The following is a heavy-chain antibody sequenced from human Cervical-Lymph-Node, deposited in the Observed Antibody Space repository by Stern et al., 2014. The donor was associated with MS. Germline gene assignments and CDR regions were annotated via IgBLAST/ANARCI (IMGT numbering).Heavy chain of an antibody. J-gene: IGHJ5*02. V-gene: IGHV1-69*09. CDR2: IIPILGLP. D-gene: IGHD2-15*01. CDR1: GGTFSSSYA. Sequence: VQLVESGAEVKKPGSSVNVSCKASGGTFSSSYAITWMRQAPGQGLEWMGRIIPILGLPYYAQKFQGRLTITADTSTSTVYMGLSSLTSEDMAVYYCARGVVSNRAAATLHNLFDPWGQGTLVTVSS. CDR3: ARGVVSNRAAATLHNLFDP.